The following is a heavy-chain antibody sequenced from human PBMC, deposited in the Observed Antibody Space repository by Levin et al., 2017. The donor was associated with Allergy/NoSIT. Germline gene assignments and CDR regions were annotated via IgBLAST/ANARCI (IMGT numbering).Heavy chain of an antibody. CDR2: IRSKAYGGTT. CDR1: GFTFGDYA. V-gene: IGHV3-49*03. J-gene: IGHJ3*02. CDR3: TRVTWISDIWDFGI. Sequence: GGSLRLSCTASGFTFGDYAMSWFRQAPGKGLEWVGFIRSKAYGGTTEYAASVKGRFTISRDDSKSIAYLQMNSLKTEDTAVYYCTRVTWISDIWDFGIWGQGTMVTVSS. D-gene: IGHD5-12*01.